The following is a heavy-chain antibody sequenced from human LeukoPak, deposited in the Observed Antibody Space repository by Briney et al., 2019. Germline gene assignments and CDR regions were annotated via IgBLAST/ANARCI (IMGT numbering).Heavy chain of an antibody. J-gene: IGHJ4*02. CDR2: ISGSGGST. Sequence: GGSLRLSCAASGFTFSSYAMSWVRQAPGRGLEWVSVISGSGGSTYYADSVKGRFTISRDNSKSTVYLQMNSLRAEDTAVYYCAKDTEFSGSTWSTYAYWGQGTLVTVSS. D-gene: IGHD6-13*01. V-gene: IGHV3-23*01. CDR3: AKDTEFSGSTWSTYAY. CDR1: GFTFSSYA.